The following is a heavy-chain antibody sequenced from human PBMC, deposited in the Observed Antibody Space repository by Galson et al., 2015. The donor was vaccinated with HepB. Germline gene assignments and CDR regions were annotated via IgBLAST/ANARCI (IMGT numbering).Heavy chain of an antibody. D-gene: IGHD6-19*01. CDR3: AREAIAVAGTFFDY. Sequence: TLSLTCTVSGGSISSYYWSWIRQPPGKGLEWIGYIYYSGSTNYNPSLKSRVTISVDTSKNQFSLKLSSVTAADTAVYYCAREAIAVAGTFFDYWGQGTLVTVSS. J-gene: IGHJ4*02. V-gene: IGHV4-59*01. CDR1: GGSISSYY. CDR2: IYYSGST.